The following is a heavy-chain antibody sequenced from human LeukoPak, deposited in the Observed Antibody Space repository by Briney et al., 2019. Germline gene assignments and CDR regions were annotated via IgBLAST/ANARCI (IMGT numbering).Heavy chain of an antibody. J-gene: IGHJ4*02. CDR3: ATGGYCSVGSCYSR. Sequence: SETLSLTCTVSGGSISSFYWSWIRQPPGKGLEWIGYIYHSGSTNYNPSLKSRVTISVDTSKNQFSLKLSSVTAADTAVYYCATGGYCSVGSCYSRWGQGTLVTVSS. D-gene: IGHD2-15*01. V-gene: IGHV4-59*01. CDR1: GGSISSFY. CDR2: IYHSGST.